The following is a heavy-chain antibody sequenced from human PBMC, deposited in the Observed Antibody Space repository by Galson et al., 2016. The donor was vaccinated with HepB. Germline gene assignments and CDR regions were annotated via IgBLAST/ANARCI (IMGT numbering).Heavy chain of an antibody. J-gene: IGHJ2*01. CDR1: GFTFSSYG. CDR3: ARDSDTSGLHWYFDL. D-gene: IGHD3-22*01. CDR2: IWSNGNNK. V-gene: IGHV3-33*08. Sequence: SLRLSCAASGFTFSSYGMHWVRQAPGKGLEWVADIWSNGNNKYYADSVRGRFSVSRDQAKNTLYMQMNSLRAEDTAVYYCARDSDTSGLHWYFDLWGRGTLVTVSS.